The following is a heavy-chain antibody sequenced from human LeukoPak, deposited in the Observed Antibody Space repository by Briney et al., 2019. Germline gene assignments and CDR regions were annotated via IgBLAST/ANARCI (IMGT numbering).Heavy chain of an antibody. J-gene: IGHJ4*02. CDR2: ISSSGNAI. V-gene: IGHV3-48*03. CDR3: ARAPQDY. Sequence: GGSLRLSCAASGFPFSSYEMNWVRQAPGKGLEWVSYISSSGNAIYYADSVKGRFTISRDNAKNSLYLQMNSLRAEDTAVYYCARAPQDYWGQGTLVTVSS. CDR1: GFPFSSYE.